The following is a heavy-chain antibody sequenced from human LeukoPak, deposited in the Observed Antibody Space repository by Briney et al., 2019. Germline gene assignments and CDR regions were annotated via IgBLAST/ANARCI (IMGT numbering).Heavy chain of an antibody. CDR1: GYTFTGYY. CDR2: INPNSGGT. CDR3: ARVPSSSSYFDC. D-gene: IGHD6-6*01. J-gene: IGHJ4*02. V-gene: IGHV1-2*02. Sequence: ASVKVSCKASGYTFTGYYMHWVRQAPGQGLEWMGWINPNSGGTNYAQKFQGRVTMTRDTSISTAYMELSRLRSDDTAVYYCARVPSSSSYFDCWGQGTLVTVSS.